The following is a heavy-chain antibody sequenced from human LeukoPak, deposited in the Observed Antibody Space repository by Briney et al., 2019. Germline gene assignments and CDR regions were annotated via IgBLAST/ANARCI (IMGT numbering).Heavy chain of an antibody. CDR2: INYSGST. CDR3: ARFRSYYYDSSGYYYVRYFDY. J-gene: IGHJ4*02. D-gene: IGHD3-22*01. Sequence: SETLSLTCAVYGGSFSAYYWNWVRQSPGKGLEWIGEINYSGSTNYNPSLKSRVTISVDTSKNQFSLKLSSVTAADTAVYYCARFRSYYYDSSGYYYVRYFDYWGQGTLVTVSS. CDR1: GGSFSAYY. V-gene: IGHV4-34*01.